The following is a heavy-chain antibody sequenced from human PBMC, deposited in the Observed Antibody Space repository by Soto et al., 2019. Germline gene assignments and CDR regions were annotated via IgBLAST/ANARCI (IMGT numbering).Heavy chain of an antibody. V-gene: IGHV3-23*01. Sequence: EVQVLESGGGLVQPGGSLRLSCAATGFTFSDFAMSCVRQAPGKGLEWVSRIYGGGNGPHYADSVKGRVTISRDNSKNPLYLQMNSLRAEDTAVYYCAKMEGMDPWAYSFDYWGQGTLVTVSS. D-gene: IGHD2-2*03. CDR3: AKMEGMDPWAYSFDY. CDR1: GFTFSDFA. CDR2: IYGGGNGP. J-gene: IGHJ4*02.